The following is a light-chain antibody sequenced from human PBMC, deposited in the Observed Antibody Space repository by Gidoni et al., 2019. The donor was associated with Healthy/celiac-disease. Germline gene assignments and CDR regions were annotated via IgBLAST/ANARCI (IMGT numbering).Light chain of an antibody. CDR3: QQYNDWPPVT. CDR1: QSVSSN. J-gene: IGKJ4*01. CDR2: VAS. V-gene: IGKV3-15*01. Sequence: EIVMTQSPATLSVSPGERATLSCRASQSVSSNLAWYQQKPGQAPRLLIYVASTRAPGVPVRFSGSGSGTEFTLTISSLQSEDFAVYYCQQYNDWPPVTFGGXTRVEMK.